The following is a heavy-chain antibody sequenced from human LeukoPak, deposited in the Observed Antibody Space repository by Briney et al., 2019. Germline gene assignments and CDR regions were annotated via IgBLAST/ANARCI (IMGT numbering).Heavy chain of an antibody. CDR2: ISAYNGDT. Sequence: ASVKVSCKASGYTFTNYGISWVRQAPGQGREWMGWISAYNGDTNYAQKLQGRVTMTTDTSTSTAYVELRSLSSDDPAVYYCAVRNRSSWSPFDFWGQGTLVTVSS. J-gene: IGHJ4*02. CDR1: GYTFTNYG. CDR3: AVRNRSSWSPFDF. D-gene: IGHD6-13*01. V-gene: IGHV1-18*01.